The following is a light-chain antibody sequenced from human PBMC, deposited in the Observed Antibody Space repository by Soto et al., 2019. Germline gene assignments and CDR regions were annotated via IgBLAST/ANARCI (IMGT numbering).Light chain of an antibody. J-gene: IGKJ3*01. CDR2: DAS. CDR3: QQYDNLQFT. V-gene: IGKV1-33*01. Sequence: DIQMTQSPSSLSASVGDRVTITCQASQAISNYLNWYQQKTGKAPKLLIYDASNLETGVPSRFSGSGSGTDFTFTISSLQPEDIATYYCQQYDNLQFTFGPGTKVDIK. CDR1: QAISNY.